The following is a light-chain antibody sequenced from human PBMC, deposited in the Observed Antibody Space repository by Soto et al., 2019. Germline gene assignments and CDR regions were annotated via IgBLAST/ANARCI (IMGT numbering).Light chain of an antibody. CDR3: QQYCNSPQT. CDR2: DAS. V-gene: IGKV3-20*01. CDR1: QSIGSSY. Sequence: ETVLTQSPGTLSLSPGERATLSCRASQSIGSSYLAWYQQKPGQAPRLLLYDASSSATGIPDRFSGSGSGTDFTITISRPETEDFAVYYCQQYCNSPQTFGQGTKLEIK. J-gene: IGKJ2*01.